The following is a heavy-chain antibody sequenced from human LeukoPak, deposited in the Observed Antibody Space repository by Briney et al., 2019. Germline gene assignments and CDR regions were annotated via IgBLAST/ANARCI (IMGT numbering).Heavy chain of an antibody. V-gene: IGHV1-18*04. Sequence: ASVKVSCKASGYTFTSYYMHWVRQAPGQGLEWMGWISAYNGNTNYAQKLQGRVTMTTDTSTSTAYMELRSLRSDDTAVYYCARDIGHYYDSSGYYLGFDYWGQGTLVTVSS. D-gene: IGHD3-22*01. CDR2: ISAYNGNT. CDR1: GYTFTSYY. J-gene: IGHJ4*02. CDR3: ARDIGHYYDSSGYYLGFDY.